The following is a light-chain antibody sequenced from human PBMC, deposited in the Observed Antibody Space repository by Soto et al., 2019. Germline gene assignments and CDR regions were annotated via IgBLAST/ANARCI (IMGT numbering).Light chain of an antibody. Sequence: QSVLTQPPSASGTPGQRVTISCSGSSSKIGSNYVYGYQQLPGTAPKLLIYRNNQRPSGVPDRFSGSKSGTSASLAISGLRSEDEADYYCAAWDDSLSAHVVFGGGTKLTVL. CDR1: SSKIGSNY. CDR2: RNN. CDR3: AAWDDSLSAHVV. V-gene: IGLV1-47*01. J-gene: IGLJ2*01.